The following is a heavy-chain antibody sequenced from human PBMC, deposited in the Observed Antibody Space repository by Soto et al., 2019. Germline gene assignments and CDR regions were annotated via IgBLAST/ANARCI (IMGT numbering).Heavy chain of an antibody. CDR3: AKDRRGSSWYDSFDI. CDR1: GCTFDNYA. V-gene: IGHV3-9*01. D-gene: IGHD6-13*01. CDR2: ISWNSASI. Sequence: SLRRSCAASGCTFDNYAMHWVRQAPGKGLEGVSGISWNSASIGYAESVEGRFTISRDNAKNSLYLQMNSLRAEDTALYYCAKDRRGSSWYDSFDIWGQGTMVTVSS. J-gene: IGHJ3*02.